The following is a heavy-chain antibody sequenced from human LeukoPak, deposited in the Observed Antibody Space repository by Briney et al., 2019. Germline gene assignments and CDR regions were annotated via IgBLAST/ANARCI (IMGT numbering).Heavy chain of an antibody. CDR3: ATVWVSGKDYGDSYFDY. D-gene: IGHD4-17*01. CDR2: FDPEDGET. Sequence: GASVTVSCKVSGYTLNELSMHWVRQAPGKGLEWMGGFDPEDGETIYAQKFQGRVTMTEDTSTDTASMELSSLRSEDPAVYYCATVWVSGKDYGDSYFDYWGQGTLVTVSS. J-gene: IGHJ4*02. V-gene: IGHV1-24*01. CDR1: GYTLNELS.